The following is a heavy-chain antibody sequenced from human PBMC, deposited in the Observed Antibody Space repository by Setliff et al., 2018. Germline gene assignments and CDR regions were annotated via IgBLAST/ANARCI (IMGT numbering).Heavy chain of an antibody. V-gene: IGHV4-39*07. J-gene: IGHJ4*02. Sequence: PSETLSLTCTVSGGSISSSSYYWGWIRQPPGKGLEWIGSIYYSGSTYYNPSLKSRVTISVDTSKNQFSLKLSSVTAADTAVYYCARERMYYNFWSGYSDYWGQGTLGT. CDR1: GGSISSSSYY. CDR3: ARERMYYNFWSGYSDY. CDR2: IYYSGST. D-gene: IGHD3-3*01.